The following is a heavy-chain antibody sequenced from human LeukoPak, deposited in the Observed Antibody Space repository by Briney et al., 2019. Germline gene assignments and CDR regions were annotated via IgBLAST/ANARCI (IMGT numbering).Heavy chain of an antibody. J-gene: IGHJ4*02. CDR1: GYSFTNYW. CDR2: VYPGDSDT. CDR3: ARPHYDSSAYESVN. D-gene: IGHD3-22*01. Sequence: GESLKISCKGSGYSFTNYWIGWVRQMPGKGLEWMGIVYPGDSDTRYSPSFQGQVTISADKSISTAYLQWSSPKASDTAMYYCARPHYDSSAYESVNWGQRTLVTVSS. V-gene: IGHV5-51*01.